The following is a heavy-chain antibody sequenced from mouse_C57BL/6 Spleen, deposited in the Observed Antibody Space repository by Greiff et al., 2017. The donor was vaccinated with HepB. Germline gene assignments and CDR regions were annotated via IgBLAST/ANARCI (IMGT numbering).Heavy chain of an antibody. CDR1: GYTFTSYT. J-gene: IGHJ3*01. D-gene: IGHD2-3*01. CDR3: ARSSYEGYSSFAY. V-gene: IGHV1-4*01. CDR2: INPSSGYT. Sequence: VQLQQSGAELARPGASVKMSCKASGYTFTSYTMHWVKQRPGQGLEWIGYINPSSGYTKYNQKFKDKATLTADKSSSTAYMQLSSLTSDDSAVYYCARSSYEGYSSFAYWGQGTLVTVSA.